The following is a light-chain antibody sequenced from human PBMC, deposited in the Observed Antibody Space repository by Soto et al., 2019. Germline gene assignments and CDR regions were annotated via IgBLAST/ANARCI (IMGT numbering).Light chain of an antibody. J-gene: IGLJ1*01. CDR2: EVS. V-gene: IGLV2-14*01. CDR1: SSDIGTYKY. CDR3: QSYDNSLTGSYV. Sequence: QSALTQPASVSGSPGQSITISCTGTSSDIGTYKYVSWFQHHPGKAPKLIIFEVSNRPSGISDRFSGSKSGTSASLAIAGLQPEDEADYYCQSYDNSLTGSYVFGSGTKVTVL.